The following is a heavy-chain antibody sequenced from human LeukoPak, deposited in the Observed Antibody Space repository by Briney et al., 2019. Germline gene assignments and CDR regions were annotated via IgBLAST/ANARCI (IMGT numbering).Heavy chain of an antibody. D-gene: IGHD4-11*01. CDR3: AKVLYPNRLTTYFDS. Sequence: NPGGSLRLSCAASGFTFSNYEMHWVRQAPGKGLEWVSGISDSGGDIFYADSVKGRFTISRDNSKNTLFLQMNSLRAEDMALYYCAKVLYPNRLTTYFDSWGQGTLVTVSS. CDR2: ISDSGGDI. V-gene: IGHV3-23*01. J-gene: IGHJ5*01. CDR1: GFTFSNYE.